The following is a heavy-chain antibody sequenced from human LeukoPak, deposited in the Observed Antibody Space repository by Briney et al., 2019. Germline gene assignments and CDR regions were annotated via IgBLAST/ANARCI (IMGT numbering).Heavy chain of an antibody. V-gene: IGHV1-3*01. CDR3: ARKARADEFDY. CDR2: INAGNGNT. CDR1: GYTFTSYA. J-gene: IGHJ4*02. Sequence: ASVKVSCKASGYTFTSYAMHWVRQAPGQRLEWMGWINAGNGNTKYSQKFQGRVTITRDTSASTAYTELSSLRSEDTAVYYCARKARADEFDYWGQGTLVTVSS.